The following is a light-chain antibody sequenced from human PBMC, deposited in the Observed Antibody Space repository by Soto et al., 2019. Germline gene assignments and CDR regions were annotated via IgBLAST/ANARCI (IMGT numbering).Light chain of an antibody. CDR3: QQYGSSLSIT. Sequence: EIVLTQSPGTLSLSPGERATLSCRASQSVSSNYFAWYQQKPGQAPRIIIHGASRRATGIPDRFSGSGSGTDFTLTISRLEPEDFAVYYCQQYGSSLSITFGQGTRLEIK. J-gene: IGKJ5*01. CDR1: QSVSSNY. V-gene: IGKV3-20*01. CDR2: GAS.